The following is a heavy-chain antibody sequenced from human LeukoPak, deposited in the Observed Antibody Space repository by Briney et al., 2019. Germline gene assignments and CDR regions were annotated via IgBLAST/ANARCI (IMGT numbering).Heavy chain of an antibody. CDR3: ARGLLRRYCSSTSCYSEYFQH. Sequence: SETLSLTCTVSGGSISSYYWSWIRQPPGKGLEWIGYIYYSGSTNYNPSLKSRVTISVDTSKNQFSLKLSSVTAADTAVYYCARGLLRRYCSSTSCYSEYFQHWGQGTLVTVSS. D-gene: IGHD2-2*01. CDR2: IYYSGST. V-gene: IGHV4-59*12. J-gene: IGHJ1*01. CDR1: GGSISSYY.